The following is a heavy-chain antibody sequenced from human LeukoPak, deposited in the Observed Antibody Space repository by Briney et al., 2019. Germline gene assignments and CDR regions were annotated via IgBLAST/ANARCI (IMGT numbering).Heavy chain of an antibody. CDR2: IKSKTDGGTT. D-gene: IGHD3-16*01. J-gene: IGHJ4*02. CDR1: GFTFSNSW. CDR3: TTRGDSNYLDC. V-gene: IGHV3-15*01. Sequence: GGSLRLSCAASGFTFSNSWMNWVRRAAGKGLEWVGRIKSKTDGGTTDYAAPVKGRFTISRDDSKNTVYLQVNSLKTEDTAVYYCTTRGDSNYLDCWGQGTLVTVSS.